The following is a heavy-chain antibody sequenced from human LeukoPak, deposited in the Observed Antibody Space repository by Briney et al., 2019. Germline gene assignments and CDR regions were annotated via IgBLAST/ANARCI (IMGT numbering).Heavy chain of an antibody. CDR2: IYHSGST. V-gene: IGHV4-38-2*01. CDR3: ARVGKSGSRYYFDY. J-gene: IGHJ4*02. D-gene: IGHD1-26*01. Sequence: ASETLSLTCAVSGYSISSGYYWGWIRQPPGKGLEWIGPIYHSGSTYYNPSLKSRVTVSVDTSKNQFSLKLSSVTAADTAVYYCARVGKSGSRYYFDYWGQGTLVTVSS. CDR1: GYSISSGYY.